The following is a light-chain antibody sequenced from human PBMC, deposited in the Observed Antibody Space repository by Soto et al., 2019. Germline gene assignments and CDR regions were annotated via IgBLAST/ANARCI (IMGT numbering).Light chain of an antibody. Sequence: QSVLTQPPSASGSPGQSVTISCTGTSSDVGGYNYVSWYQQHPGKAPKLMIYEVSKRPSGVPDRFSGSKSGNTASLTVSGLHDEDEADYYCRSYAGSNNLGVFGTGTKGTV. CDR2: EVS. CDR1: SSDVGGYNY. CDR3: RSYAGSNNLGV. V-gene: IGLV2-8*01. J-gene: IGLJ1*01.